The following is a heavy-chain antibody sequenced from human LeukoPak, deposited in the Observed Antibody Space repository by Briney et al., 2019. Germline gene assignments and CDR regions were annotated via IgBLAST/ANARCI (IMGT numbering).Heavy chain of an antibody. V-gene: IGHV3-33*01. D-gene: IGHD6-19*01. CDR1: GFTFSSYG. CDR3: ARALAVAGTGGFDP. Sequence: GGSLRLSCAASGFTFSSYGMHWVRQAPGKGLEWVAVIWYDGSNKYYADSVKGRFTISRDNSKNTLYLQMNSLRAEDTAVYYCARALAVAGTGGFDPWGQGTLVTVSS. CDR2: IWYDGSNK. J-gene: IGHJ5*02.